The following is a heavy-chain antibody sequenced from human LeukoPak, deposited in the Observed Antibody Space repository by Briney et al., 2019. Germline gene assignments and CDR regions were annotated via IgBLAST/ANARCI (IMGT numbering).Heavy chain of an antibody. D-gene: IGHD1-26*01. CDR2: INPSGGST. CDR1: GYTFASYY. J-gene: IGHJ4*02. CDR3: ARDSTPTYYSGTYYFEY. V-gene: IGHV1-46*01. Sequence: ASVKVSCKASGYTFASYYMHWVRQAPGQGLEWMGIINPSGGSTTYAQKFQGRVTMTRDTSTSTVYMYLSSLRSEDTAVHYCARDSTPTYYSGTYYFEYWGQGTLVTVSS.